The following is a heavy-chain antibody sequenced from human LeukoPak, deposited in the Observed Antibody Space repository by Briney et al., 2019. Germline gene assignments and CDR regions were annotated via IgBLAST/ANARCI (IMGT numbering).Heavy chain of an antibody. V-gene: IGHV3-53*01. Sequence: GGYLRLSCAASGLTVSSNYMSWVRQAPGKGLEWVSVIYSGGSTYYADSVKGRFTISRDNSKNTLYLQMNSLRAEDTAVYYCARRREPAAAFDYWSQGTLVTASS. CDR2: IYSGGST. D-gene: IGHD2-2*01. J-gene: IGHJ4*02. CDR3: ARRREPAAAFDY. CDR1: GLTVSSNY.